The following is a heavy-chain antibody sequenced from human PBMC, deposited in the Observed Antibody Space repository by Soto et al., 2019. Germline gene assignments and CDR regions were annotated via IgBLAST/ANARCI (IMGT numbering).Heavy chain of an antibody. CDR2: ISGSGTIT. J-gene: IGHJ6*02. Sequence: EVQLLESGGGLVQPGGSLRLSCAASGFTFSTYAMSWVRQAPGKGLEWVSTISGSGTITHYADSVKGRFTISRDNSKNTLYLQMNSLRAGDTAVYYCAARAPPITYGMDVWGQGTTVTVSS. V-gene: IGHV3-23*01. CDR1: GFTFSTYA. CDR3: AARAPPITYGMDV. D-gene: IGHD3-10*01.